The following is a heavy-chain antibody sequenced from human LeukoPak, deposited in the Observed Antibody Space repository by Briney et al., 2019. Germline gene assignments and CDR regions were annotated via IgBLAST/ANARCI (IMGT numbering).Heavy chain of an antibody. V-gene: IGHV1-24*01. Sequence: GASVKVSCKVSGYTLTELSMHWVRQAPGKGLEWMGGFDPEDGETIYAQKFQGRVTMTEDTSTDTACMELSSLRSEDTAVYYCAGRGVMGYYYYYGMDVWGQGTTVTVSS. CDR1: GYTLTELS. CDR3: AGRGVMGYYYYYGMDV. CDR2: FDPEDGET. J-gene: IGHJ6*02. D-gene: IGHD3-10*01.